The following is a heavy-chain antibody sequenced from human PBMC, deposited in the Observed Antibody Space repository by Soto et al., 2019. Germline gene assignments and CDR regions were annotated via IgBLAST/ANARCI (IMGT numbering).Heavy chain of an antibody. D-gene: IGHD1-26*01. CDR3: AKAFTSGSSTDY. V-gene: IGHV3-30*18. Sequence: GGSLRLSCAASGFTFSSYGMHWVRQAPGKGLEWVAVISYDGSNKYYADSVKGRFTISRDNSKNTLYLQMNSLRAEDTAVYYCAKAFTSGSSTDYWGQGTLVTVSS. CDR2: ISYDGSNK. J-gene: IGHJ4*02. CDR1: GFTFSSYG.